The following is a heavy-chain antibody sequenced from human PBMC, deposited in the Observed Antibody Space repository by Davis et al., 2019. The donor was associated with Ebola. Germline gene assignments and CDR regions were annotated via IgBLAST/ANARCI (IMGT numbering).Heavy chain of an antibody. CDR3: ARALGYCSGGSCYYYYGMDV. CDR1: GFTFSSYA. Sequence: PGGSLRLSCAASGFTFSSYAMSWVRQAPGKGLEWVSAISGSGGSTYYADSVKGRFTISRENAKNSLYLQMNSLRAEDTAVYYCARALGYCSGGSCYYYYGMDVWGQGTTVTVSS. D-gene: IGHD2-15*01. CDR2: ISGSGGST. J-gene: IGHJ6*02. V-gene: IGHV3-23*01.